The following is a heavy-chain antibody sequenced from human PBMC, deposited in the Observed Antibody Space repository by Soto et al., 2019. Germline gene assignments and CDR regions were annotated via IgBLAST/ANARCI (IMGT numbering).Heavy chain of an antibody. J-gene: IGHJ4*02. CDR2: ISYDGSNK. CDR3: AKDLGDDYGAILY. V-gene: IGHV3-30*18. CDR1: GFTFSSYG. D-gene: IGHD4-17*01. Sequence: PGGSLRLSCAASGFTFSSYGMHWFRQAPGKGLEWVAVISYDGSNKYYADSVKGRFTISRDNSKNTLYLQMNSLRAEDTAVYYCAKDLGDDYGAILYWGQGTLVTVSS.